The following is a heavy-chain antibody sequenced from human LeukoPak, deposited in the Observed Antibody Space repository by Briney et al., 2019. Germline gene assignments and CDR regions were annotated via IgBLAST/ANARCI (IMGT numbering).Heavy chain of an antibody. CDR3: ARGAIFGVVINHFDY. CDR2: INPNSGGT. V-gene: IGHV1-2*04. D-gene: IGHD3-3*01. CDR1: GYTFTGYY. Sequence: APVKVSCKASGYTFTGYYMHWVRQAPGQGLEWMGWINPNSGGTNYAQKFQGWVTMTRDTSISTAYMELSRLRSDDTAVYYCARGAIFGVVINHFDYWGQGTLVTVSS. J-gene: IGHJ4*02.